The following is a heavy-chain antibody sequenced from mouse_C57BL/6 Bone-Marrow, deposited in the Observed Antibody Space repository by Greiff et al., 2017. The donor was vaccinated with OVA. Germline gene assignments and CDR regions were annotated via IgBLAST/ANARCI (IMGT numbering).Heavy chain of an antibody. CDR2: IDPSDSYT. J-gene: IGHJ1*03. V-gene: IGHV1-59*01. CDR1: GYTFTSYW. Sequence: QVQLQQPGAELVRPGPSVKLSCKASGYTFTSYWMHWVKQRPGQGLEWIGVIDPSDSYTNYNQKFKGKATLTVDTSSSTAYMQLSSLTSEDSAVYYCARTHYYGSSYWYFDVWGTGTTVTVSS. D-gene: IGHD1-1*01. CDR3: ARTHYYGSSYWYFDV.